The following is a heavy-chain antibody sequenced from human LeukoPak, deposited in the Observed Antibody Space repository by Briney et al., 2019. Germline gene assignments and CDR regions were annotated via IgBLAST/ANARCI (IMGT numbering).Heavy chain of an antibody. J-gene: IGHJ4*02. Sequence: GGSLRLSCAASGFTFSRYAVLWVRQSPGKGLEWVSAIGGSDGTTYYADSVKGRCIISRDNYKNILYLQMNSLRVEDTAIYYCAKVLDSGSFPDYWGQGTLATVSS. CDR1: GFTFSRYA. CDR3: AKVLDSGSFPDY. D-gene: IGHD1-26*01. CDR2: IGGSDGTT. V-gene: IGHV3-23*01.